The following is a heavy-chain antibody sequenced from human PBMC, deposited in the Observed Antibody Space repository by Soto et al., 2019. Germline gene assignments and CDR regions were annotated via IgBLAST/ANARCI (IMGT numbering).Heavy chain of an antibody. CDR3: ARGEYYDSSGDFDY. CDR2: IWYDGSNK. D-gene: IGHD3-22*01. CDR1: GFTFSSYG. V-gene: IGHV3-33*01. J-gene: IGHJ4*02. Sequence: QVQLVESGGGVAQLGRSWRLSCAASGFTFSSYGMPWVRQAPGKGLEWVAVIWYDGSNKYNADSVKGRFTISRDNSKNTLYLQMNSLRAEDTAVYYCARGEYYDSSGDFDYWGQGTLVTVSS.